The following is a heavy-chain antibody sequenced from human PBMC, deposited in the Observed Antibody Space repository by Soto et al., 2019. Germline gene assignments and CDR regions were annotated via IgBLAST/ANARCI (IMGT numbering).Heavy chain of an antibody. Sequence: HSDTLALSCAVCGGSFRGYDCAWTCKTPGKGLEWIGRINHSGSTNYNPSLRSRVTISVDTSKNQFSLKLSSVTAADTAVYYCASSWELLERFDYWGQGTLVTVSS. CDR1: GGSFRGYD. CDR3: ASSWELLERFDY. V-gene: IGHV4-34*01. CDR2: INHSGST. D-gene: IGHD1-26*01. J-gene: IGHJ4*02.